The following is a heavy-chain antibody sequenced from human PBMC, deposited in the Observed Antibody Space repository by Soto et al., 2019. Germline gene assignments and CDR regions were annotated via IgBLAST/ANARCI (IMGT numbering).Heavy chain of an antibody. V-gene: IGHV1-69*01. D-gene: IGHD3-10*01. CDR2: IIPIFGTA. Sequence: VYSVQVSCTASGGPFSSYAISWVRQAPGQGLAWMGGIIPIFGTANYAQKFQGRVTITADESTSTAYMELSSLRSEDTAVYYCARQSNGDQNWGQGPLVTVSS. J-gene: IGHJ4*02. CDR1: GGPFSSYA. CDR3: ARQSNGDQN.